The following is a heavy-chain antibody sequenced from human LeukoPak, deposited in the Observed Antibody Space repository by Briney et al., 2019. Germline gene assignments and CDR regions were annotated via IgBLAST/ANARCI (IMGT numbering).Heavy chain of an antibody. D-gene: IGHD3-3*01. CDR1: GDSVSSNSSA. Sequence: SQTLSLTCAISGDSVSSNSSAWNWIRQSPSRGLEWLGRTYFWSKWYNDYAVSVKSRITINADTSKNQFSLQLNSVTAEDTAVYYCARGLPRFLDYWGQRTMVTVSS. V-gene: IGHV6-1*01. CDR3: ARGLPRFLDY. J-gene: IGHJ4*02. CDR2: TYFWSKWYN.